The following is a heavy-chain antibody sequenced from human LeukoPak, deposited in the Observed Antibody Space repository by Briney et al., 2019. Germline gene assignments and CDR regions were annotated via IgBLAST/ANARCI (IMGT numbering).Heavy chain of an antibody. V-gene: IGHV3-7*04. J-gene: IGHJ4*02. CDR2: IKQDGSEK. CDR3: ARDPRGYSGYDSGY. CDR1: GFTFSSYW. D-gene: IGHD5-12*01. Sequence: PGGSLRLSCAASGFTFSSYWMSWVRRAPGKGLEWVANIKQDGSEKYYVDSVKGRFTISRDNAKNSLYLQMNSLRAEDTAVYYCARDPRGYSGYDSGYWGQGTLVTVSS.